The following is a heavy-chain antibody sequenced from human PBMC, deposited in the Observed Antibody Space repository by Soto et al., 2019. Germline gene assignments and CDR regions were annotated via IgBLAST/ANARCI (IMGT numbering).Heavy chain of an antibody. J-gene: IGHJ4*02. V-gene: IGHV3-23*01. Sequence: VQLLESGGDLGQPGGSLRLSCAASGFSFSSYAMSWVRQAPGKGLEWVSVLSGSGGTTRYADSVKGRFTISRDNSKNMLYLQMNSLRAEYTAVDDCAKDRNSDATGPLIRGQGTLVTVAS. CDR2: LSGSGGTT. D-gene: IGHD3-9*01. CDR1: GFSFSSYA. CDR3: AKDRNSDATGPLI.